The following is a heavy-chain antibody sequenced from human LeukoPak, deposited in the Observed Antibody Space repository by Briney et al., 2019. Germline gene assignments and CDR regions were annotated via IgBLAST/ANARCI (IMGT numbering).Heavy chain of an antibody. D-gene: IGHD2-21*01. V-gene: IGHV3-23*01. CDR3: AKSPAYCGGDCYSDY. CDR2: ISGSGGST. CDR1: GFAFSSYA. J-gene: IGHJ4*02. Sequence: PGGSLRLSCAASGFAFSSYAMSWVRQAPGKGLEWVSAISGSGGSTYYADSVKGRFTISRDNSKNTLYLQMNSLRAEDTAVYYCAKSPAYCGGDCYSDYWGQGTLVTVSS.